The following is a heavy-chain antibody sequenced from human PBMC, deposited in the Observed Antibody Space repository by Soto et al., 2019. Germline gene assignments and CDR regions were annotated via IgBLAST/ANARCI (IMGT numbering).Heavy chain of an antibody. J-gene: IGHJ4*02. CDR3: ARDRRDGYNSQARFDY. D-gene: IGHD5-12*01. Sequence: SVKVSCKASGGTFSSYAISWVRQAPGQGLEWMGGIIPIFGTANYAQKFQGRVTITADESTSTAYMELSSLRSEDTAVYYCARDRRDGYNSQARFDYWGQGTLVTVSS. CDR1: GGTFSSYA. CDR2: IIPIFGTA. V-gene: IGHV1-69*13.